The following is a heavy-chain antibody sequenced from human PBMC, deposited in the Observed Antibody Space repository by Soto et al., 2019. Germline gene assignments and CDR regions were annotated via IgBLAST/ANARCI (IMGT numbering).Heavy chain of an antibody. CDR3: ARDGPANWKGFDY. CDR1: GGSISSGGYY. CDR2: IYYSGST. Sequence: QVQLQESGPGLVKPSQTLSLTCNVSGGSISSGGYYWSWIRQHPGKGLEWIGYIYYSGSTYYNPSLKRRVTISVDTSKNQFSLKLSSVTAEDTAVYYCARDGPANWKGFDYWGQGTLVTVSS. V-gene: IGHV4-31*03. J-gene: IGHJ4*02. D-gene: IGHD1-20*01.